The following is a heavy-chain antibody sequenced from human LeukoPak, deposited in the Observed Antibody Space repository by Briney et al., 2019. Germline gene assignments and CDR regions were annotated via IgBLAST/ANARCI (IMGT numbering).Heavy chain of an antibody. CDR1: GGSISSYY. CDR2: IYYSGST. V-gene: IGHV4-59*08. Sequence: NPSETLSLTCTVSGGSISSYYRSWIRQPPGKGLEWIGYIYYSGSTNYNPSLKSRVTISVDTSKNQFSLKLSSVTAADTAVYYCAGGSGIPLDYWGQGTLVTVSS. CDR3: AGGSGIPLDY. J-gene: IGHJ4*02. D-gene: IGHD3-10*01.